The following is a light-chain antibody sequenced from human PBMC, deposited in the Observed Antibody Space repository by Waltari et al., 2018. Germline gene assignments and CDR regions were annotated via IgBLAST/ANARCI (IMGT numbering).Light chain of an antibody. V-gene: IGKV3-20*01. Sequence: EIVLTQSPGTLSLSPGERANLSCRTSQSVSRTLAWYTQKPGKAPRLLIDAASSRATGIPNRFSGGGSGTDFSLTSSRLEPEDFAVYYCQHYVTLPVTFDPGTKVEIK. CDR1: QSVSRT. CDR3: QHYVTLPVT. J-gene: IGKJ1*01. CDR2: AAS.